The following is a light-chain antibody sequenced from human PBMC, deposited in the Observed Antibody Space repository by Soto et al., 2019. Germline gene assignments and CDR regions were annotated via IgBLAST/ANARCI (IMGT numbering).Light chain of an antibody. Sequence: DIQMTQSPSTLSASVGDRVTITCRASQTIKNWLAWYQQKPGKAPKLLIYEASSLESGVPSRFSGSGSGTDFTLTISSLQPDDFATYYCQQYNSHSPAWKFGQGTTVEIK. V-gene: IGKV1-5*03. CDR2: EAS. CDR1: QTIKNW. CDR3: QQYNSHSPAWK. J-gene: IGKJ1*01.